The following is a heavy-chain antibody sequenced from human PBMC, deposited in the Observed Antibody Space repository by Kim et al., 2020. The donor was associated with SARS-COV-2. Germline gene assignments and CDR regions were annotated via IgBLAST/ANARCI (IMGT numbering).Heavy chain of an antibody. CDR1: GFSFNTYA. CDR2: ISGSGRPT. J-gene: IGHJ3*01. CDR3: TKGQNDNWYSALDV. V-gene: IGHV3-23*01. Sequence: GGSLRLYCAASGFSFNTYAMSWVRQAPGKGLEWVSIISGSGRPTSYAESVKGRFTISRDNDHNTLFLQLNSLSPEDTAVYFCTKGQNDNWYSALDVWG. D-gene: IGHD2-15*01.